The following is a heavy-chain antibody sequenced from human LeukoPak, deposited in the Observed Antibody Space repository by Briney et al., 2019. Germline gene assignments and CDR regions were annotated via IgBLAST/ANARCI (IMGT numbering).Heavy chain of an antibody. V-gene: IGHV3-33*01. J-gene: IGHJ4*02. CDR3: ARDAGRYFDWLGY. D-gene: IGHD3-9*01. CDR2: IWYDGSNK. CDR1: GFTISSYG. Sequence: PGGSLRLSCAASGFTISSYGMHWVRQAPGKGLEWVAVIWYDGSNKYYADSVKGRFTISRDNSKNTLYLQMNSLRAEDTAVYYCARDAGRYFDWLGYWGQGTLVTVSS.